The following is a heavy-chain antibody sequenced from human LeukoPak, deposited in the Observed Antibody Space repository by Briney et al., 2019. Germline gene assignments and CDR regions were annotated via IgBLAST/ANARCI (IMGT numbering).Heavy chain of an antibody. J-gene: IGHJ4*02. CDR2: VGTAGDP. Sequence: GGSLRLSCAASGFTFSSFDMHWVRQATGKGLEWVSAVGTAGDPYYPASVKGRFTISRENSKNTVYLQMNSLRAEDTAVYYCAKELVGSGYADWGQGTLVTVSS. V-gene: IGHV3-13*05. CDR3: AKELVGSGYAD. D-gene: IGHD5-12*01. CDR1: GFTFSSFD.